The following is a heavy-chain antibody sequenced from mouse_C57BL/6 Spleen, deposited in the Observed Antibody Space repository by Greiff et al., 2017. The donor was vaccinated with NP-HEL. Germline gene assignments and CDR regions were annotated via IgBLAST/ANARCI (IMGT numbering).Heavy chain of an antibody. Sequence: EVQLQQSGPELVKPGASVKISCKASGYSFTDYNMNWVKQSNGKSLEWIGVINPNYGTTSYNQKFKGKATLTVDQSSSTAYMQRNSLTSEDSAVYYCAREEEPTGANWERYFDYWGQGTTLTVSS. V-gene: IGHV1-39*01. CDR2: INPNYGTT. J-gene: IGHJ2*01. CDR3: AREEEPTGANWERYFDY. CDR1: GYSFTDYN. D-gene: IGHD4-1*01.